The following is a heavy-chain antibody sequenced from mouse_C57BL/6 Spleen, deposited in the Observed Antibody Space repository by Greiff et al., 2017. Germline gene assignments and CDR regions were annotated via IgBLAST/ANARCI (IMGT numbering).Heavy chain of an antibody. Sequence: VKLVESGPGLVQPSQSLSITCTVSGFSLTSYGVHWVRQSPGKGLEWLGVIWRGGSTDYNAAFMSRLSITKDNSKSQVFFKMNSLQADDTAIYYCAKNPLTGTLMDYWGQGTSVTVSS. CDR2: IWRGGST. CDR1: GFSLTSYG. J-gene: IGHJ4*01. D-gene: IGHD4-1*01. CDR3: AKNPLTGTLMDY. V-gene: IGHV2-5*01.